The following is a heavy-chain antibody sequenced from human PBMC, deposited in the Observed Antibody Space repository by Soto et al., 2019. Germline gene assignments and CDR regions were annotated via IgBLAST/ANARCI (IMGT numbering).Heavy chain of an antibody. CDR1: GYSFTTYW. CDR2: IYPGDSDT. V-gene: IGHV5-51*01. CDR3: ARRLSPLDPYYFDY. J-gene: IGHJ4*02. Sequence: PXESLKISFKGSGYSFTTYWIAWVGQMPGKGLEWMGIIYPGDSDTRYSPSFQGQVTISADKSISTAYLQWSSLKASDTAMYYCARRLSPLDPYYFDYWGQGTLVTVSS.